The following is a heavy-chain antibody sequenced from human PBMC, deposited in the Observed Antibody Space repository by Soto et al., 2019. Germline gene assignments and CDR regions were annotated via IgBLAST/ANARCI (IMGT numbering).Heavy chain of an antibody. CDR1: VFTFSSYA. CDR2: ISGSGGST. D-gene: IGHD3-22*01. J-gene: IGHJ3*02. V-gene: IGHV3-23*01. Sequence: GGSLRLSCAASVFTFSSYAMSWVRQAPGKGLEWVSAISGSGGSTYYADSVKGRFTISRDNSKNTLYLQMNSLRAEDTAVYYCAKSRMYYYDSSGYYLRLDAFDIWGQGTMVTVSS. CDR3: AKSRMYYYDSSGYYLRLDAFDI.